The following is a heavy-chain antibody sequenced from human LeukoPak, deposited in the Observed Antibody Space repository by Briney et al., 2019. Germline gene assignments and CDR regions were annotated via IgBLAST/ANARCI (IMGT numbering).Heavy chain of an antibody. CDR1: GYSISSGYY. CDR3: ARVVYGDYSYYFDY. Sequence: SETLSLTCTVSGYSISSGYYWGWIRQPPGKGLEWIGSIYHSGSTYYNPSLKSRVTISVDTSKNQFSLKLSSVTTADTAVYYCARVVYGDYSYYFDYWGQGTLVTVSS. V-gene: IGHV4-38-2*02. D-gene: IGHD4-17*01. CDR2: IYHSGST. J-gene: IGHJ4*02.